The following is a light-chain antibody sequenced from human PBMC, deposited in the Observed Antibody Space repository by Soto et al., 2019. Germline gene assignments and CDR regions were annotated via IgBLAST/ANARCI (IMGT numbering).Light chain of an antibody. J-gene: IGLJ1*01. V-gene: IGLV1-51*01. CDR1: SSNIGDNY. CDR2: DNN. CDR3: ATWDSSLNAGV. Sequence: QSVLTQPPSVSAAPGQKVTISCSGSSSNIGDNYVSWYQQVPGTAPKLLIYDNNNRPSGIPDRFSGSKSGTSAALGITGLQTGDEADYYCATWDSSLNAGVFGPGTKLTVL.